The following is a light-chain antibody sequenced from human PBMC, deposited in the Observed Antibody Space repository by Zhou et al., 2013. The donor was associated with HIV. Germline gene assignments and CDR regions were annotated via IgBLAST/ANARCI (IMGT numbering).Light chain of an antibody. CDR1: QSLLHSNGYNF. CDR3: MQSLQVPLT. J-gene: IGKJ4*01. CDR2: EVS. V-gene: IGKV2D-29*02. Sequence: DIVLTQSPLSLPVTPGEPASISCRSSQSLLHSNGYNFLDWYLQKPGQSPQLLIYEVSNRFSGVPERFSGSGSGTYFTLKISRVEAEDVGVYYCMQSLQVPLTFGEGPRWRSN.